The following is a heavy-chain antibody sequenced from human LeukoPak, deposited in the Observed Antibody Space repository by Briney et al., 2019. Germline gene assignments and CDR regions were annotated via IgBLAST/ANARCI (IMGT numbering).Heavy chain of an antibody. V-gene: IGHV3-23*01. J-gene: IGHJ4*02. CDR1: AFTFSTYA. Sequence: GGSLRLSCAASAFTFSTYAMSWVRQAPGKGLEWVSAISDSGGSTYYADSVKGRFTISRDNSKNTLYLQMNSLRAEDTAVHYCAKEQLGSGWYTADYWGQGTLVTVSS. CDR3: AKEQLGSGWYTADY. CDR2: ISDSGGST. D-gene: IGHD6-19*01.